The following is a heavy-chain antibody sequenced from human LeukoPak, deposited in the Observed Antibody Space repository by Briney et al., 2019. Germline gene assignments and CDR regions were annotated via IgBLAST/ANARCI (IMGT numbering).Heavy chain of an antibody. CDR2: ISGSGGST. Sequence: SGGSLRLSCAASGFTFSSYAMSWVRQAPGKGLEWVSAISGSGGSTYYADSVKGRFTISRDNSKNTLYLQMNSLRAEDTAVYYCAKDGIELSFVLLWFGVNYFDYWGQGTLVTVSS. CDR3: AKDGIELSFVLLWFGVNYFDY. CDR1: GFTFSSYA. V-gene: IGHV3-23*01. D-gene: IGHD3-10*01. J-gene: IGHJ4*02.